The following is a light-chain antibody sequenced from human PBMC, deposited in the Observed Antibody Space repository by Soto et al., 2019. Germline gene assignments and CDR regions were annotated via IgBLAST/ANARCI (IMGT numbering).Light chain of an antibody. CDR3: CSYAGSSTVV. J-gene: IGLJ2*01. CDR1: SSDVGSHNL. V-gene: IGLV2-23*01. CDR2: EGS. Sequence: QSVLTQPASVPGSPGQSITISCTGTSSDVGSHNLVSWYQQHPGKAPKLMIYEGSKRPSGVSNRFSGSKSGNTASLTISGLQAEDEADYYCCSYAGSSTVVFGGGTKVTVL.